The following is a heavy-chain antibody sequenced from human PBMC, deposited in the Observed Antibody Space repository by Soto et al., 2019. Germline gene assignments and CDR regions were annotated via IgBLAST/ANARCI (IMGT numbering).Heavy chain of an antibody. J-gene: IGHJ6*01. V-gene: IGHV3-53*01. CDR2: IYSGGKT. D-gene: IGHD2-2*01. CDR3: AITQFCRTTSCAHAMQWGHYNGMDV. CDR1: GFTVSNNY. Sequence: EVQLVESGGGLIQPGGSLRLSCAASGFTVSNNYMTCVRQAPGKGLEWGSGIYSGGKTYYADSVEGRFTISRDNSTNTLLLQLNPMTAEDRAGYYFAITQFCRTTSCAHAMQWGHYNGMDVWGEGSTVTVSS.